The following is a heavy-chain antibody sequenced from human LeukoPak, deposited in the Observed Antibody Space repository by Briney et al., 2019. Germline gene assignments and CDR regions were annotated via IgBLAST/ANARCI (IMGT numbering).Heavy chain of an antibody. CDR2: VNSDGSST. D-gene: IGHD6-19*01. V-gene: IGHV3-74*01. Sequence: GGSLRLSCAASGFTLSRYWMHWVRQAPGKGLVWVSRVNSDGSSTTYADSVKGRFTISRDNAKHTLYLQMTSLRAEDTAVYYCARGSTQYSSGWYGLDYGGRGTLVTVSS. CDR1: GFTLSRYW. J-gene: IGHJ4*02. CDR3: ARGSTQYSSGWYGLDY.